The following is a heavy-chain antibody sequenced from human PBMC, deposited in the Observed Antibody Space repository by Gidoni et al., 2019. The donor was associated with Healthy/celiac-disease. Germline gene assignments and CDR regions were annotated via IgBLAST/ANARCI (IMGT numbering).Heavy chain of an antibody. J-gene: IGHJ4*02. CDR3: ARHAHSSGWYVY. CDR2: IYPSDAYT. V-gene: IGHV5-10-1*03. D-gene: IGHD6-19*01. Sequence: EVQLVQSGAEVKKPGASLRISCRGSGYSFTSYWISWVRQMPGKGLAWMGRIYPSDAYTNYSPSVQGHVTISADKSISTAYLQWSSLKASDTAMYYCARHAHSSGWYVYWGQGTLVTVSS. CDR1: GYSFTSYW.